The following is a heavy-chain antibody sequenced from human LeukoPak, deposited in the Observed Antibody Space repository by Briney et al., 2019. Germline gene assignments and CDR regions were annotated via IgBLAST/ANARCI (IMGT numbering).Heavy chain of an antibody. J-gene: IGHJ4*02. CDR1: GGTFSSYA. CDR3: ARGDGYYDSSGYDY. D-gene: IGHD3-22*01. Sequence: SVKVSCKASGGTFSSYAISWVRQAPGQGLEWMGRIIPILGIANYAQKFQGRVTITADKSTSTAYMELSSLRSEDTAVYYCARGDGYYDSSGYDYWGQGTLVTVSS. V-gene: IGHV1-69*04. CDR2: IIPILGIA.